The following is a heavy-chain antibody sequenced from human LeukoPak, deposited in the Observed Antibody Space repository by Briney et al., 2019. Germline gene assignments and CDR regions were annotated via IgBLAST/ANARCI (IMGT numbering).Heavy chain of an antibody. J-gene: IGHJ4*02. V-gene: IGHV3-74*01. D-gene: IGHD3-16*01. CDR2: INPDGSTT. Sequence: QPGGSLRLSCAASGFTFTTFWMNWVRQAPGEGLVWVSLINPDGSTTTYADSVKGRFTISRDNAKNTLYLQMNSLRAEDTAVYYCAGDLRGSPDWWGQGTLVTVSS. CDR3: AGDLRGSPDW. CDR1: GFTFTTFW.